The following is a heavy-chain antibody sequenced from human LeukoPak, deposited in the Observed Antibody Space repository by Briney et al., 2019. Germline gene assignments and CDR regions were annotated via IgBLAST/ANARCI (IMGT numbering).Heavy chain of an antibody. Sequence: GGSLRLSCAASGFSFSSYSMNWVRQAPGKGLEWGSYISSSSSTIYYADSVKGRFTISRDNSKNTLYLQMNSLRAEDTAVYYCAKSGYYYDSSGYYSTQPPLFEHWGQGTLVTVSS. CDR1: GFSFSSYS. V-gene: IGHV3-48*01. J-gene: IGHJ4*02. CDR3: AKSGYYYDSSGYYSTQPPLFEH. D-gene: IGHD3-22*01. CDR2: ISSSSSTI.